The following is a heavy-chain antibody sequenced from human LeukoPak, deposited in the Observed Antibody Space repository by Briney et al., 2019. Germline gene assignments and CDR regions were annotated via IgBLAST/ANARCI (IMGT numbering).Heavy chain of an antibody. V-gene: IGHV3-33*06. Sequence: GGSLRLSCATSGFIFSHYAMHWVRQAPGKGLEWVAVIWNDGSDKYYGDSVKGRFTISRDNSKRTVYLQMSSLRVEDTAVYYCAKDGERGFDFSNSLQSWGQGTLVTVSS. CDR3: AKDGERGFDFSNSLQS. CDR1: GFIFSHYA. D-gene: IGHD4-11*01. CDR2: IWNDGSDK. J-gene: IGHJ4*02.